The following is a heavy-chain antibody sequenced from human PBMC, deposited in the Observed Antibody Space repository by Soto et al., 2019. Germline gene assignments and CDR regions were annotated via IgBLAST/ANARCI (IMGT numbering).Heavy chain of an antibody. CDR2: IKPDGSED. V-gene: IGHV3-7*01. D-gene: IGHD3-10*01. J-gene: IGHJ4*02. CDR3: ATDYYNYFEY. CDR1: KLTFSRLW. Sequence: GGSLRLSCAASKLTFSRLWMSWVRQAPGKGLEWVATIKPDGSEDYYADSVKGRFSISRDNARSSLYLQMKSLRVEDTAVYYCATDYYNYFEYWGQGTLVTVSS.